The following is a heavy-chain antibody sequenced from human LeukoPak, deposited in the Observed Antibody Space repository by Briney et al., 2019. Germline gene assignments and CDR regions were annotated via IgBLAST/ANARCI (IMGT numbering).Heavy chain of an antibody. Sequence: ETLSLTCAVYGGSFSGYYWSWIRQPPGKGLEWIGEINHSGSTNYNPSLKSRVTISVDTSKNQFSLKLSSVTAADTAVYYCAREAVDYWGQGTLVTVSS. CDR3: AREAVDY. CDR2: INHSGST. CDR1: GGSFSGYY. J-gene: IGHJ4*02. V-gene: IGHV4-34*01.